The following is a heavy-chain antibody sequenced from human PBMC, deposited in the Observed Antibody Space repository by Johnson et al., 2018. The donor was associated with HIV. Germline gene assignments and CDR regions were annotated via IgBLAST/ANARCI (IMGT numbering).Heavy chain of an antibody. CDR3: AKSTRGNWGSCFDI. J-gene: IGHJ3*02. CDR2: IKQDGSEK. Sequence: VQLVESGGGLVQPGGSLRLSCAASGFTFSSYWMSWVRQAPGKGLEWVANIKQDGSEKYYVDSVKGRFTISRDNAKNSLYLQMNSLRAEDTAVYYCAKSTRGNWGSCFDIWGQGTMVTVSS. D-gene: IGHD7-27*01. CDR1: GFTFSSYW. V-gene: IGHV3-7*01.